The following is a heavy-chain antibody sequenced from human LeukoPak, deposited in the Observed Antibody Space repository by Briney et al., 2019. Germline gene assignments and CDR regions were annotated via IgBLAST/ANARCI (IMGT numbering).Heavy chain of an antibody. J-gene: IGHJ6*02. D-gene: IGHD2-21*02. CDR2: ISSSSSTI. CDR3: ARDLLSWAYCGGDCFDYGMDV. V-gene: IGHV3-48*01. CDR1: GFTFSSYS. Sequence: GGSLRLSCAASGFTFSSYSMNWVRQAPGKGLEWVSYISSSSSTIYYADSVKGRFTISRDNSKNTLYLQMNSLRAEDTAVYYCARDLLSWAYCGGDCFDYGMDVWGQGTTVTVSS.